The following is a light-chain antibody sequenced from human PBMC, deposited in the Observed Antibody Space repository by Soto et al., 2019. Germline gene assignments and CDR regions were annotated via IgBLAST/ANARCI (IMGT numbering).Light chain of an antibody. CDR2: GAS. CDR3: QQSET. V-gene: IGKV3-20*01. Sequence: EIVLTQSPGTLSLSPGERATLSCRASQSVSSSYLAWYQQKPGQAPRLLIYGASSRATGIPDRFSGSGSGTDFTLTISRLEPEDFAVYYCQQSETFGQGTQVDIK. J-gene: IGKJ1*01. CDR1: QSVSSSY.